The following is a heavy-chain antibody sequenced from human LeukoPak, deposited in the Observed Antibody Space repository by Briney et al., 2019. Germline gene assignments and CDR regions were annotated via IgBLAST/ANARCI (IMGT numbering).Heavy chain of an antibody. V-gene: IGHV3-23*01. Sequence: GGSLRLSCAASGFTFSSYAMSWVRQAPGKGLEWVSVISGDGVSTHYADSVKGRFTISRDNSKNALYLQMNSLRAEDTAVYYCAKESPRFDYWGQGPLVTVSS. CDR3: AKESPRFDY. CDR1: GFTFSSYA. CDR2: ISGDGVST. J-gene: IGHJ4*02.